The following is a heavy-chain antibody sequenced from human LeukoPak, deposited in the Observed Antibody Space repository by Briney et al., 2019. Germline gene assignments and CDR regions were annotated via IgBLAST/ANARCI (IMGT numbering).Heavy chain of an antibody. J-gene: IGHJ4*02. D-gene: IGHD6-19*01. V-gene: IGHV4-4*02. CDR1: GGSISSSNW. CDR3: ARVRGRIAVAARPRYFDY. Sequence: EPSETLSLTCAVSGGSISSSNWWSWVRQPPGKGLEWIGEIYHSGSTNYNPSLKSRVTISVDKSKNQFSLKLSSVTAADTAVYYCARVRGRIAVAARPRYFDYWGQGTLVTVSS. CDR2: IYHSGST.